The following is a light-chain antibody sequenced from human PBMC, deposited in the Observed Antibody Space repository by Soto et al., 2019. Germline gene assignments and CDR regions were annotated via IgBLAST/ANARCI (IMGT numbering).Light chain of an antibody. CDR2: WAS. CDR1: PSVLSSSNSKNY. V-gene: IGKV4-1*01. J-gene: IGKJ2*01. Sequence: DFVMTQTPDSLAVSLGERATINCRSSPSVLSSSNSKNYLAWYQQKPGQPPRLLIYWASTRNSGVPDRFSGSGSRTDFTLTISSLQTEDVAVYYCQQYYSTPYTFGQGTKLEIK. CDR3: QQYYSTPYT.